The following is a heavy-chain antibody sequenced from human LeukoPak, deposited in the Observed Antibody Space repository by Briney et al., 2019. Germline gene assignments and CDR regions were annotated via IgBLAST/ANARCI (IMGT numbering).Heavy chain of an antibody. D-gene: IGHD2/OR15-2a*01. CDR1: GFTFSSYS. V-gene: IGHV3-48*01. CDR3: ARDLYEMCADY. Sequence: GGSLRLSCAASGFTFSSYSMNWVRQAPGKGLEWVSYISSSSRTIYYADSVEGRFTISRDNAKNSLYLQMNSLRAEDTAVYYCARDLYEMCADYWGQGTLVTVSS. J-gene: IGHJ4*02. CDR2: ISSSSRTI.